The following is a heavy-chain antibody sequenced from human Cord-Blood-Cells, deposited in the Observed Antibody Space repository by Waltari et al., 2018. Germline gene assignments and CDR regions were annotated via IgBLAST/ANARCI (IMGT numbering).Heavy chain of an antibody. CDR2: IYQSGTT. CDR1: GYSISSGYY. CDR3: ARGSYMDV. J-gene: IGHJ6*03. V-gene: IGHV4-38-2*02. Sequence: QVQLQESGPALVKPSETLSLTCTVSGYSISSGYYWGWIRQPPGKGLEWIGSIYQSGTTYYNPSLRSRVTISVDTSKNQFSLKLSSVTAADTAVYYCARGSYMDVWGKGTTVTVSS.